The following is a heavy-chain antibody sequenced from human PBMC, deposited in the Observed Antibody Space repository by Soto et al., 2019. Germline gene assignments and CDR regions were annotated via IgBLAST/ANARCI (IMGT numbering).Heavy chain of an antibody. CDR3: AWDCSGGSCYRGAFDI. J-gene: IGHJ3*02. D-gene: IGHD2-15*01. CDR2: IIPIFGTA. Sequence: GASVKVSCKASGGTFSSYAISWVRQAPGQGLEWMGGIIPIFGTANYAQKFQGRVTITADESTSTAYMELSSLRSEDTAVYYCAWDCSGGSCYRGAFDIWGQGTMVTVSS. V-gene: IGHV1-69*13. CDR1: GGTFSSYA.